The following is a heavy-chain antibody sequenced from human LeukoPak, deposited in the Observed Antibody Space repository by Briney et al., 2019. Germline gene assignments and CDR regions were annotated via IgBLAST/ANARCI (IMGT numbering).Heavy chain of an antibody. Sequence: GGSLRLSCAASGFTFSDSAMHWVRQAPGQGLEWVGRIRDRPNNYATAYAESMKGRFTISRDDSKNTASVQMNSLKTENTAVYYCVAVAGTGKWIDRWGEGTLVTVSA. CDR3: VAVAGTGKWIDR. D-gene: IGHD6-19*01. CDR2: IRDRPNNYAT. V-gene: IGHV3-73*01. CDR1: GFTFSDSA. J-gene: IGHJ5*02.